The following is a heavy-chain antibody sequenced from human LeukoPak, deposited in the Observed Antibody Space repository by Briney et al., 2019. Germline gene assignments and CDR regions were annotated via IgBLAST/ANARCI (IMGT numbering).Heavy chain of an antibody. J-gene: IGHJ3*02. CDR1: GDSIGSHY. D-gene: IGHD3-22*01. Sequence: SETLSLTCTVSGDSIGSHYWNWIRQPPGKGLEWIGYIFYVGSTNYNPSLKSRVTISVDTSKNQFSLKLNSVTAADTAVHYCARDYYDSRGEAFDIWGQGTMVTVSS. CDR3: ARDYYDSRGEAFDI. CDR2: IFYVGST. V-gene: IGHV4-59*11.